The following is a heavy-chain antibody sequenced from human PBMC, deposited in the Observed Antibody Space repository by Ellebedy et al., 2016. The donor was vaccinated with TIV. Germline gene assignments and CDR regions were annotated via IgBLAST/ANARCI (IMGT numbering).Heavy chain of an antibody. V-gene: IGHV3-33*01. CDR3: ARGPLGGTPRAFDS. D-gene: IGHD1-26*01. CDR1: GFRFRSYG. CDR2: IWYDGSYK. Sequence: GESLKIYCAASGFRFRSYGIHWVRQAPGKGLEWVPLIWYDGSYKYYGDSVKGRVTISRDDSKNTGYLQMKSLRADDMAIYHCARGPLGGTPRAFDSWGQGTLVTVSS. J-gene: IGHJ4*02.